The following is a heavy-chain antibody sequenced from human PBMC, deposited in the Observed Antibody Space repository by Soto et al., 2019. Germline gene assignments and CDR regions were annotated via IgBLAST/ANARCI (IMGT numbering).Heavy chain of an antibody. Sequence: GGSLRLSSAASGFTFTSYSMNWVRQSPGQGLEWVSYITSKSTTIKYADSVEGRFTVSGDNAKNSLYLQLNSLRDEDTAVYYCAREMGACSDSSCYPGPYDSWGQGTLVTVSS. D-gene: IGHD3-16*01. CDR1: GFTFTSYS. CDR2: ITSKSTTI. V-gene: IGHV3-48*02. J-gene: IGHJ5*02. CDR3: AREMGACSDSSCYPGPYDS.